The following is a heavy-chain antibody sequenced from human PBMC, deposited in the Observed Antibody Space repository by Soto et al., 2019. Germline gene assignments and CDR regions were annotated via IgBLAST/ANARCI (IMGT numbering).Heavy chain of an antibody. CDR3: ARGGGQQLAFWFDP. D-gene: IGHD6-13*01. CDR2: TYYRSKWYN. Sequence: PSPTLSLTCALSGDSVSSNSAAWNWIRQSPSRGLEWLGRTYYRSKWYNDYAVSVKSRITINPDTSKNQFSLQLNSVTPEDTAVYYCARGGGQQLAFWFDPWGQGTLVTVS. CDR1: GDSVSSNSAA. V-gene: IGHV6-1*01. J-gene: IGHJ5*02.